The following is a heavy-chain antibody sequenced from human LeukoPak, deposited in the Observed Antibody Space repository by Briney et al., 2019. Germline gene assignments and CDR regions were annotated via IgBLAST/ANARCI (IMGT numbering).Heavy chain of an antibody. Sequence: GGSLRLSCVGSGFSLSGDWMTWVRQAPGTGLEWVANIKEDGGETYYVDSVEGRFTISRDNAKNSLYLQMNNLRAEDTAVYFCARHVNRLFLFWGPGTQVTVSS. CDR2: IKEDGGET. D-gene: IGHD2-21*01. CDR1: GFSLSGDW. J-gene: IGHJ4*02. CDR3: ARHVNRLFLF. V-gene: IGHV3-7*01.